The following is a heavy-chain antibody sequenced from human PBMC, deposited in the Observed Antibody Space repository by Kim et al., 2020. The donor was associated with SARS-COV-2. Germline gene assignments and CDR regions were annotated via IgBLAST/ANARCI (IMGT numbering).Heavy chain of an antibody. CDR2: IDTKTGNP. D-gene: IGHD1-26*01. CDR1: GYSFTTYT. CDR3: ARILGGDMSFRHFVY. Sequence: ASVKVSCKASGYSFTTYTMDWVRQAPGQGLEWMGWIDTKTGNPSYVQGFTGRFVFSFDASVSTAYLQISSLKAEDSAVYYCARILGGDMSFRHFVYWGQGTLVTVSS. V-gene: IGHV7-4-1*02. J-gene: IGHJ4*02.